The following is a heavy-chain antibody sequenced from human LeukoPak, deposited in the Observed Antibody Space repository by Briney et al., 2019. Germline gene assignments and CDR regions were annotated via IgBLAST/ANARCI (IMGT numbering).Heavy chain of an antibody. Sequence: SETLSLTCTVSGGSISSYYWSWIRQPPGKGLEWIGEINHSGSTNYNPSLKSRVTISVDTSKNQFSLKLSSVTAADTAVYYCARLAAAAGTDYYYYMDVWGKGTTVTISS. CDR3: ARLAAAAGTDYYYYMDV. CDR2: INHSGST. D-gene: IGHD6-13*01. CDR1: GGSISSYY. V-gene: IGHV4-34*01. J-gene: IGHJ6*03.